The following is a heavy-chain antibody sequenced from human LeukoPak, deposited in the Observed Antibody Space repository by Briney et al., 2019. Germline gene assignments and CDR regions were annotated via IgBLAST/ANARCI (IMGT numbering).Heavy chain of an antibody. CDR1: GGSISSYY. CDR2: IYYSGST. J-gene: IGHJ5*02. D-gene: IGHD3-3*01. V-gene: IGHV4-59*01. CDR3: ARDIGYYDFWSGSWFDP. Sequence: SSETLSLTCTVSGGSISSYYWSWIRQPPGKGLEWIGYIYYSGSTNYNPSLKSRVTISVDTSKNQFSLKLSSVTAADTAVYYCARDIGYYDFWSGSWFDPWGQGTLVTVSS.